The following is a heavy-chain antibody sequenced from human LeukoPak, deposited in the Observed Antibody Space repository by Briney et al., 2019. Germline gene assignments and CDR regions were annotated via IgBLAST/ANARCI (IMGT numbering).Heavy chain of an antibody. CDR1: GGSISSYY. V-gene: IGHV4-59*01. J-gene: IGHJ5*02. Sequence: SETLSLTCTVSGGSISSYYWSWIRQLLGMGLERIGYIYYSGSTNYNPSLKSRVTISVDTSKNQLSLKLSSVTAADTAVHYCARANRYSYGLNWFDPWGQGTLVTVSS. CDR3: ARANRYSYGLNWFDP. D-gene: IGHD5-18*01. CDR2: IYYSGST.